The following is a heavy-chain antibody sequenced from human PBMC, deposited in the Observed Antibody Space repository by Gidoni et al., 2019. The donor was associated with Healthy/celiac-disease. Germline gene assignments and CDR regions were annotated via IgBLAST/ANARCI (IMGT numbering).Heavy chain of an antibody. V-gene: IGHV3-33*01. CDR2: IWYDGSNK. CDR1: GFTFSSYG. CDR3: ARVSQQLVVDY. Sequence: QVQLVESGGGVVQPGSSLRLSCAASGFTFSSYGMHWVRQAPGKGLEWVAVIWYDGSNKYYADSVKGRFTISRDNSKNTLYLQMNSLRAEDTAVYYCARVSQQLVVDYWGQGTLVTVSS. D-gene: IGHD6-13*01. J-gene: IGHJ4*02.